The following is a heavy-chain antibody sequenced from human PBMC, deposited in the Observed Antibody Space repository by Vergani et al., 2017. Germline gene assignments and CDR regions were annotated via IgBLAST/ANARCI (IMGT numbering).Heavy chain of an antibody. CDR2: IYSGGST. D-gene: IGHD7-27*01. V-gene: IGHV3-53*01. Sequence: VQLVESGGGLIQPGGSLRLSCAASGFTVSSNYMSWVRQAPGKGLEWVSVIYSGGSTYYADSVKGRFTISRDNSKNTLYLQMNSLRAEDTAVYYCARGLKLGDHSGAFDYWGQGTLVTVSS. J-gene: IGHJ4*02. CDR3: ARGLKLGDHSGAFDY. CDR1: GFTVSSNY.